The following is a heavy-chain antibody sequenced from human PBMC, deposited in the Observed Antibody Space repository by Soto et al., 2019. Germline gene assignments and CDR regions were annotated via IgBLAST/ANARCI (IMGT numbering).Heavy chain of an antibody. J-gene: IGHJ6*02. Sequence: PGGSLRLSCAASGFTFSSYGMHWVRQAPGKGLEWVAVIWYDGSNKYYADSVKGRFAISRDNSKNTLYLQMNSLRAEDTAVYYCARDFSSGWSFSYGMDVWGQGTMVTVSS. CDR3: ARDFSSGWSFSYGMDV. CDR2: IWYDGSNK. CDR1: GFTFSSYG. D-gene: IGHD6-19*01. V-gene: IGHV3-33*01.